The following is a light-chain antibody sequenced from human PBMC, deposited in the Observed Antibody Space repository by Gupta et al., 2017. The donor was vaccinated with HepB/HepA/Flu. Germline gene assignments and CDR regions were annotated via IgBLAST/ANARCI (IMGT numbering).Light chain of an antibody. CDR2: AAS. J-gene: IGKJ1*01. Sequence: DIQMTQSPSPLSTSAGDRVTITCRASLSISNYLNWFQQIPGKAAKLLIYAASSLQSGVPSRFSGSGSGTDFTLTINRLQSEDFATYYCQQSDNTPWTFGQGTQVEIK. V-gene: IGKV1-39*01. CDR3: QQSDNTPWT. CDR1: LSISNY.